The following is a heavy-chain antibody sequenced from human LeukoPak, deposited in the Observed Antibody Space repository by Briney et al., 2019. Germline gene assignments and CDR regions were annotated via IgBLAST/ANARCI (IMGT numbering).Heavy chain of an antibody. Sequence: GGSLRLSCAASEFTFSNYVMTWVRQAPGKGLEWVSTIGASDGNTHYADSAKGRFTISRDNSKNTMYLQMTSLRAEDTAIYFCAREGYSSGHAGAFDVWGQGTMVTVSS. CDR3: AREGYSSGHAGAFDV. D-gene: IGHD5-18*01. J-gene: IGHJ3*01. CDR1: EFTFSNYV. CDR2: IGASDGNT. V-gene: IGHV3-23*01.